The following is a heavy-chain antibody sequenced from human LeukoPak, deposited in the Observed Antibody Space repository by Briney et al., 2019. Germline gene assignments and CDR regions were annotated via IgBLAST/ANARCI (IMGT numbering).Heavy chain of an antibody. D-gene: IGHD3-10*01. J-gene: IGHJ3*02. CDR1: GFTFSSYA. Sequence: SGGSLRLSCTASGFTFSSYAMSWVRQAPGKGLEWVSVIYSGGSTYYADSVKGRFTISRDNSKNTLYLQMNSLRAEDTAVYYCARGSSPYDAFDIWGQGTMVTVSS. CDR2: IYSGGST. CDR3: ARGSSPYDAFDI. V-gene: IGHV3-53*01.